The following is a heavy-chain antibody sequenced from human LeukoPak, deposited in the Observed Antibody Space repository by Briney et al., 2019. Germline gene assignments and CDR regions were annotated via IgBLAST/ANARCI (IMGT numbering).Heavy chain of an antibody. Sequence: GSLRLSCAASGFMFSRYWMSWVRQAPGKGLEWVANIKEDGSEDYYVDSVKGRFTISRDNAKKSLYLQMNSLRAEDTAVYYCVPGRGDSSGWGQGTMVTVSS. V-gene: IGHV3-7*01. CDR1: GFMFSRYW. CDR2: IKEDGSED. J-gene: IGHJ3*01. CDR3: VPGRGDSSG. D-gene: IGHD3-10*01.